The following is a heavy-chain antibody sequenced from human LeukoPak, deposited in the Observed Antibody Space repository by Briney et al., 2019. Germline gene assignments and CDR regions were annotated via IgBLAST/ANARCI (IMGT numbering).Heavy chain of an antibody. J-gene: IGHJ5*02. CDR2: IYYSGST. CDR3: AREESRSSSLNWFDP. D-gene: IGHD6-6*01. V-gene: IGHV4-39*02. Sequence: PSETLSLTCTVSGGSISSDSYYWAWIRQPPGKGLEWIASIYYSGSTYYNPSLKSRVTISVDTSRNQFSLKLSSVTAADTAVYYCAREESRSSSLNWFDPWGQGTLVTVSS. CDR1: GGSISSDSYY.